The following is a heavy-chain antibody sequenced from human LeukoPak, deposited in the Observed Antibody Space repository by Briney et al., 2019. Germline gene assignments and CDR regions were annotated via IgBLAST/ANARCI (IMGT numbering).Heavy chain of an antibody. CDR2: INQSGST. V-gene: IGHV4-34*01. CDR1: GGSFSGYY. D-gene: IGHD3-3*01. Sequence: SETLSLTCAVYGGSFSGYYWSWIRQPPGKGLEWIGEINQSGSTNYNPSLKSRVTISVDTSKNQFSLKLSSVTAADTAVYYCARGDKRQLRDFWSGYPNYYYYYGMDVWGQGTTVTVSS. J-gene: IGHJ6*01. CDR3: ARGDKRQLRDFWSGYPNYYYYYGMDV.